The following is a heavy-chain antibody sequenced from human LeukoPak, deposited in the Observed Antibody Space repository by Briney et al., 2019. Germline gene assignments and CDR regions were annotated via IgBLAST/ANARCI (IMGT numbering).Heavy chain of an antibody. CDR1: GGSISSSSYY. Sequence: SETLSLTCTVSGGSISSSSYYWGWIRQPPGKGLEWIGRIYYSGSTYYNPSLKSRVTISVDTSKNQFSLKLSSVTAADTAVYYCARQKAAISAFDIWGQGTMVTVSS. D-gene: IGHD2-2*02. CDR3: ARQKAAISAFDI. CDR2: IYYSGST. J-gene: IGHJ3*02. V-gene: IGHV4-39*01.